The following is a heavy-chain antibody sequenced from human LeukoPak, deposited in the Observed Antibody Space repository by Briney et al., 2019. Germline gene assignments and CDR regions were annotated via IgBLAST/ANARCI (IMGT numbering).Heavy chain of an antibody. CDR1: GGTFSSYA. CDR3: ARLTKGYCSGGSCLN. V-gene: IGHV1-69*04. CDR2: IIPILGIA. D-gene: IGHD2-15*01. Sequence: SVKVSCKASGGTFSSYAISWVRQAPGQGLEWMGRIIPILGIANYAQKFQGRVTITADKSTSTAYMELSSLRSEDTAVYYCARLTKGYCSGGSCLNWGQGTLVTVSS. J-gene: IGHJ4*02.